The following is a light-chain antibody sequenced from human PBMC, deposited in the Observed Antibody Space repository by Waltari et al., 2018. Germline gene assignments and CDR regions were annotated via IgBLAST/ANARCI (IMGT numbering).Light chain of an antibody. Sequence: EIVMTQSPATLSLSPGERATLSCRASQSVTHNLAWYQQKPGQAPRLLIYRASTRATSIPARISGSGSGTEFTLTISSLQSEDFAFYYCQQYNNWPLTFGGGTKVEIK. CDR3: QQYNNWPLT. J-gene: IGKJ4*01. V-gene: IGKV3-15*01. CDR2: RAS. CDR1: QSVTHN.